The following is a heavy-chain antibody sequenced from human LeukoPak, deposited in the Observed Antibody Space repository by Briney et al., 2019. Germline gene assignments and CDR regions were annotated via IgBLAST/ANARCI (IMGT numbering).Heavy chain of an antibody. CDR3: TRLIVGANYFDY. CDR2: IRSKANSYAT. D-gene: IGHD1-26*01. CDR1: GFTFSGSA. Sequence: PGGSLRLSCAASGFTFSGSAMHWVRQASGKGLEWVGRIRSKANSYATAYAASVKGRFTISRDDSKNTAYLQMNSLKTEDTAVYYCTRLIVGANYFDYWGQGTLVTVSS. J-gene: IGHJ4*02. V-gene: IGHV3-73*01.